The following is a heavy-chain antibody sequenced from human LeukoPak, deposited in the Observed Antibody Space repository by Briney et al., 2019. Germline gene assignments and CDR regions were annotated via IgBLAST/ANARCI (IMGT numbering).Heavy chain of an antibody. D-gene: IGHD3-10*01. J-gene: IGHJ4*02. Sequence: GGSLRLSCAASGFTFSSYAMHWVRQAPGKGLEWVAVISDDGRSAYYTDSVKGRFTISRDNSQNTLYLQMNSLGPDDTAVYYCARVRYYGSGSYAYFDYWGQGTLVTVSS. CDR1: GFTFSSYA. CDR2: ISDDGRSA. CDR3: ARVRYYGSGSYAYFDY. V-gene: IGHV3-30*04.